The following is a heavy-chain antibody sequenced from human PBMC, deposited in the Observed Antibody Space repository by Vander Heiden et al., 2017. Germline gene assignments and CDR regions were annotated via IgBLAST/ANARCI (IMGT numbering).Heavy chain of an antibody. CDR1: GGPFSGYY. Sequence: QGQLQQWSARLLTPSATLSLTCAAYGGPFSGYYWSLIRQPPGKGLEWIGEINHSGSTNYNPSLKSRVTISVDTSKNQFSLKLSSVTAADTAVYYCARTITGTTIPFDYWGQGTLVTVSS. CDR3: ARTITGTTIPFDY. D-gene: IGHD1-7*01. CDR2: INHSGST. J-gene: IGHJ4*02. V-gene: IGHV4-34*01.